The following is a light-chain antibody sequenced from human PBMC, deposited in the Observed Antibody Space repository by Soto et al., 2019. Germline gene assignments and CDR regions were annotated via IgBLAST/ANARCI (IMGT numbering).Light chain of an antibody. CDR2: AAS. CDR3: QQSDTFPAT. J-gene: IGKJ4*01. V-gene: IGKV1D-12*01. Sequence: DIQMPQSPSSVSASVGDRVTITCRASQGIRSWLAWYQQRPGKAPKLLISAASSLQSAVPSRFSGSGSGTEFTLTISSLQPDDFATYYCQQSDTFPATFGGGTKVEIK. CDR1: QGIRSW.